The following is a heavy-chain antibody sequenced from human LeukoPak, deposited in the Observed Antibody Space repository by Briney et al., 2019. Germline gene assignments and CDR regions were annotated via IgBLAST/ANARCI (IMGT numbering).Heavy chain of an antibody. CDR3: ANRGTTGS. D-gene: IGHD1-1*01. J-gene: IGHJ5*02. CDR2: ISSSGSTI. V-gene: IGHV3-48*03. CDR1: GFTFSSYE. Sequence: TGGSLRLSCAASGFTFSSYEMNWVRQAPGKGLEWVSYISSSGSTIYYADSVKDRFTISRDNSNYILYLQTNSLTDADTAVYYCANRGTTGSWGQGTLVAVSS.